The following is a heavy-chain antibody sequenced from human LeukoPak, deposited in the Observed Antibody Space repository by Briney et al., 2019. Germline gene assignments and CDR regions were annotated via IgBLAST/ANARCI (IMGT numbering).Heavy chain of an antibody. Sequence: GGSLRLSCAASGINFSSNYMTWIRQAPGKGLEWVSPIYGGDAAYYAESVRGRFMISRDNLKNALFLQMNSLRVEDTAVYYCVTSTGQQFIPYDYWGQGTHVTVSS. D-gene: IGHD6-13*01. CDR2: IYGGDAA. CDR1: GINFSSNY. J-gene: IGHJ4*02. V-gene: IGHV3-66*02. CDR3: VTSTGQQFIPYDY.